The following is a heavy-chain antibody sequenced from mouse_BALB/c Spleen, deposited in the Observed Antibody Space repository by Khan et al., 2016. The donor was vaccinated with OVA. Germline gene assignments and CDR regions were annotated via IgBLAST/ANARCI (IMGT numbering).Heavy chain of an antibody. CDR3: ARIYGSDFDY. CDR2: INPHIGET. J-gene: IGHJ2*01. CDR1: GYSFTGYF. D-gene: IGHD1-1*01. Sequence: EVQLQQSGPELVKPGASVKISCKASGYSFTGYFMNWVMQSHGKSLEWIGRINPHIGETFYNQKFKAKATLTVDESSSTAHMELRGLASEDSAVYYCARIYGSDFDYWGQGTTLTVSS. V-gene: IGHV1-20*02.